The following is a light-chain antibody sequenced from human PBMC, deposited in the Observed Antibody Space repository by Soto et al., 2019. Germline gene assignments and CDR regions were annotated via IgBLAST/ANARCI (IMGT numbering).Light chain of an antibody. J-gene: IGLJ1*01. V-gene: IGLV2-8*01. CDR2: EVT. CDR3: SSYAGNNIFV. CDR1: SSDVGGYNY. Sequence: QSALTQPPSASGSPGQSVTISCTGTSSDVGGYNYVSWYQQHPGKAPKLMIYEVTKRPSGVPDRFSGSKSGNTASLTVSGLQPEDEADYYCSSYAGNNIFVFGTGTKLTVL.